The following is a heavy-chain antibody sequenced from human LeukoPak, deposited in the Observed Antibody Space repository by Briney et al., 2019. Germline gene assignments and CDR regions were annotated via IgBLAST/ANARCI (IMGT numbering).Heavy chain of an antibody. J-gene: IGHJ4*02. CDR3: AKVWIDSSGYYFDY. CDR1: GFTFSDYY. CDR2: ISSSGSTI. D-gene: IGHD3-22*01. Sequence: GSLRLSCAASGFTFSDYYMSWIRQAPGKGLEWVSYISSSGSTIYYADSVKGRFTISRDNAKNSLYLQMNSLRAEDTAVYYCAKVWIDSSGYYFDYWGQGTLVTVSS. V-gene: IGHV3-11*01.